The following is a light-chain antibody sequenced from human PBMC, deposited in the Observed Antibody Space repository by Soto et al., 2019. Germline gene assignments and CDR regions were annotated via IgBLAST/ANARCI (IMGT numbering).Light chain of an antibody. CDR2: SAS. CDR3: QQYGTSRVT. V-gene: IGKV3-20*01. Sequence: EVALTQSPGTLSLSPGERATLSCRASQSINNNLAWYQHKPGQAPRLLIYSASSRAAGIPDRFSGSGSRTDFTLTISRLEPEDFAVYYCQQYGTSRVTFGPGTKVDIK. J-gene: IGKJ3*01. CDR1: QSINNN.